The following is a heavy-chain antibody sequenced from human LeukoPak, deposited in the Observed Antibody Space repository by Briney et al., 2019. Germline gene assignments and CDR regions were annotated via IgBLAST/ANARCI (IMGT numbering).Heavy chain of an antibody. CDR1: GLTFSSYA. CDR2: VRGSWGST. CDR3: ARDQGSMIVVRTSNWFFDL. J-gene: IGHJ2*01. V-gene: IGHV3-23*01. Sequence: GRCLRLSCAVSGLTFSSYAMSWASEAPAKGLECVAGVRGSWGSTYYAESVKDRFTIARDKGKNSLYLQINSLRADDTAVYYCARDQGSMIVVRTSNWFFDLWGRGTLVTVSS. D-gene: IGHD3-22*01.